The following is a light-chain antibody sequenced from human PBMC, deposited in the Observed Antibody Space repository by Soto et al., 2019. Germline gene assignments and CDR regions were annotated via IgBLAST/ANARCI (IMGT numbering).Light chain of an antibody. CDR3: QQYNNWWT. J-gene: IGKJ1*01. V-gene: IGKV3D-15*01. CDR2: AAS. Sequence: RGMTQSPDTLPVSPGERATLSCRASETVRSNLAWYQQKPGQAPRLLIYAASTRATGIPARFIGNGSGTEFTLTISSLQSEDFAVYYCQQYNNWWTFGQGTKVDI. CDR1: ETVRSN.